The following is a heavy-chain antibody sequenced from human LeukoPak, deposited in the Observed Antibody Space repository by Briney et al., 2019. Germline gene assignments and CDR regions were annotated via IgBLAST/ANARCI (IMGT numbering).Heavy chain of an antibody. Sequence: SETLSLTCTVSGGSISSGGYYWSWIRQHPGKGLEWIGYIYYSGSTYYNPSLNSRLTISVDTSRNQFSLKLNSVTDADTAVYYCARFNAGHASAQFDYWGQGTLVTVSS. V-gene: IGHV4-31*03. CDR1: GGSISSGGYY. CDR2: IYYSGST. D-gene: IGHD2-2*01. CDR3: ARFNAGHASAQFDY. J-gene: IGHJ4*02.